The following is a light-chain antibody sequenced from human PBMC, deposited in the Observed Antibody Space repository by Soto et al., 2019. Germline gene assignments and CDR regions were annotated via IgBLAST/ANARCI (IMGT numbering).Light chain of an antibody. CDR2: AAS. CDR1: QSISSY. Sequence: DIQMTQSPSSLSASVGDRVTITCRASQSISSYLNWYQQKPGKAPKLLIYAASSLQSGVPSRFSGSGSGTDFTLTISSLQPEDFATYYCQQSYPGMYTFGQGTKLEIK. CDR3: QQSYPGMYT. V-gene: IGKV1-39*01. J-gene: IGKJ2*01.